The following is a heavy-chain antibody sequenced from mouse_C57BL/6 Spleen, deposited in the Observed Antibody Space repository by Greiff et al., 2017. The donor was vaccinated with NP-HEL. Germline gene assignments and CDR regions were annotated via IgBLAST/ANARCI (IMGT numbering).Heavy chain of an antibody. CDR3: ARGDSNFAY. CDR2: IYPSDSET. J-gene: IGHJ3*01. Sequence: QVQLQQPGAELVRPGSSVKLSCKASGYTFTSYWMDWVKQRPGQGLEWIGNIYPSDSETHYNQKFKDKATLTVDKSSGTAYMQLSSLTSEDSAVYYCARGDSNFAYWGQGTLVTVSA. CDR1: GYTFTSYW. D-gene: IGHD2-5*01. V-gene: IGHV1-61*01.